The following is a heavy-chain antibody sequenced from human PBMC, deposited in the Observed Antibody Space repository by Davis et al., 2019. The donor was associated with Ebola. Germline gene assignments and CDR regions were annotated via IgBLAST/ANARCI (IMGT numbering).Heavy chain of an antibody. CDR2: ISPSSSSI. J-gene: IGHJ6*02. Sequence: GGSLTLSCAASGFTFSSYSINWVRQAPGKGLEWVSYISPSSSSIYYADSVKGRFTISRDNAKNSLDMQMNSLRDEDTAVYYCARDRNSGWYKYGMDVWGQGTTVTVS. V-gene: IGHV3-48*02. CDR3: ARDRNSGWYKYGMDV. CDR1: GFTFSSYS. D-gene: IGHD6-19*01.